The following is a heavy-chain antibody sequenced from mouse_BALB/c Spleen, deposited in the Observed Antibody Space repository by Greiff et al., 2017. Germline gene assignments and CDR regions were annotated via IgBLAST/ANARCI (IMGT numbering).Heavy chain of an antibody. J-gene: IGHJ1*01. V-gene: IGHV1-14*01. CDR3: ARSRYYYGSSYRYFDV. Sequence: VQLQQSGPELVKPGASVKMSCKASGYTFTSYVMHWVKQKPGKGLEWIGYINPYNDGTKYNEKFKGKATLTSDKSSSTAYMELSSLTSEDSAVYYCARSRYYYGSSYRYFDVWGAGTTVTVSS. CDR2: INPYNDGT. CDR1: GYTFTSYV. D-gene: IGHD1-1*01.